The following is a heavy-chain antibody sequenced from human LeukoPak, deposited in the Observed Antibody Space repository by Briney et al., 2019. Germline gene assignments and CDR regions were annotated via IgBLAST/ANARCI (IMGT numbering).Heavy chain of an antibody. J-gene: IGHJ6*02. Sequence: GGSLRLSCAASGFTFSGNWMHWVRQAPGKGLVGVSRFNGDGGMTNYADSVKGRFTISRDNAKNTLYLQMNSLTAEDTAVYYCARVPGYSGYFYGMDVWGQGTMVTVSS. CDR2: FNGDGGMT. CDR3: ARVPGYSGYFYGMDV. D-gene: IGHD5-12*01. CDR1: GFTFSGNW. V-gene: IGHV3-74*01.